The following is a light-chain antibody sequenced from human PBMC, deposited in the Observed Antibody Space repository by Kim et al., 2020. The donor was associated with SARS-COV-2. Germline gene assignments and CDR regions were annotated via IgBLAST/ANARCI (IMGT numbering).Light chain of an antibody. V-gene: IGKV1-16*01. CDR3: KQYKPYPFT. J-gene: IGKJ3*01. Sequence: ASVGDSITITCRASQAIIDYLAWFQQKPGRAPKSLIHAASSLQSGVPSRFSGSGSGTDFSLTIHNVQPEDFATYYCKQYKPYPFTFGPGTKVDIK. CDR1: QAIIDY. CDR2: AAS.